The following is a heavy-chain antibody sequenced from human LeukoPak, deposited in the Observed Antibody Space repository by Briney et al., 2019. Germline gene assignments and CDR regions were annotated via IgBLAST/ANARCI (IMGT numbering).Heavy chain of an antibody. CDR1: GFTFSSYS. D-gene: IGHD3-22*01. V-gene: IGHV3-21*01. J-gene: IGHJ3*02. CDR2: ISSSSSYI. Sequence: PGGSLRLSCAASGFTFSSYSMNWVRQAPGKGLEWVSSISSSSSYIYYADSVKGRFTISRDNAKNSLYLQMNSLRAEDTAAYYCASSYYYDSSGSDAFDIWGQGTMVTVSS. CDR3: ASSYYYDSSGSDAFDI.